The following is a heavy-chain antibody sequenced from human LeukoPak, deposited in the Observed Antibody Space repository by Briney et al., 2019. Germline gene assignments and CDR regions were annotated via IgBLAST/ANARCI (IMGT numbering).Heavy chain of an antibody. V-gene: IGHV4-59*01. CDR1: GGSISSYY. D-gene: IGHD6-13*01. Sequence: SETLSLTCTVSGGSISSYYWSWIRQPPGKGLEWIGYIYYSGSTNYNPSLKSRVTISVDTSKNQFSLKLSSVTAADTAVYSCAKEEANSNWPPDGFDIWGQGTMVTVSS. CDR2: IYYSGST. CDR3: AKEEANSNWPPDGFDI. J-gene: IGHJ3*02.